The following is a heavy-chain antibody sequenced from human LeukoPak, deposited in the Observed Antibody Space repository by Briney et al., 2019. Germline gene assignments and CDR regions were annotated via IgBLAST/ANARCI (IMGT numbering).Heavy chain of an antibody. V-gene: IGHV1-2*02. J-gene: IGHJ5*02. D-gene: IGHD6-13*01. CDR1: GYTFTGYY. CDR2: INPNSGGT. Sequence: ASVKVSCKASGYTFTGYYMHWVRQAPGQGLEWMGWINPNSGGTNYAQKFQGRVTMTRDTSTSTVYMELSSLRSEDTAVYYCARVPAAGPHTNWFDPWGQGTLVTVSS. CDR3: ARVPAAGPHTNWFDP.